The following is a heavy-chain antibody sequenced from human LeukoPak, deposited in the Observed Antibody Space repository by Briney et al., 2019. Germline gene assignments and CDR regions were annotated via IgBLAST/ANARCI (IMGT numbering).Heavy chain of an antibody. CDR2: IYYSGGT. CDR3: AGYYDSSGYRYFDY. J-gene: IGHJ4*02. V-gene: IGHV4-39*07. D-gene: IGHD3-22*01. Sequence: PSETLSLTCTVSGDSISTGGYYWAWIRQPPGKGLQWVASIYYSGGTYYNPSLKSRVTISADTSKNQFSLRLNSMTAADTAVYYCAGYYDSSGYRYFDYWGQGTLVTVSS. CDR1: GDSISTGGYY.